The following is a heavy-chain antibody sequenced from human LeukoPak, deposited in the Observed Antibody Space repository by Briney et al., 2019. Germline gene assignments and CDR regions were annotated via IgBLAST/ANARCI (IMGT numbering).Heavy chain of an antibody. J-gene: IGHJ4*02. D-gene: IGHD1-26*01. CDR1: GGSISSYY. CDR2: IYYSGST. V-gene: IGHV4-59*01. CDR3: ARDVGGSYYGDLDY. Sequence: SETLTLTCTVSGGSISSYYWSWIRQHPGKGLEWIGYIYYSGSTNYNPSLKSRVTISVDTSKNQFSLKLSSVTAADTAVYYCARDVGGSYYGDLDYWGQGTLVTASS.